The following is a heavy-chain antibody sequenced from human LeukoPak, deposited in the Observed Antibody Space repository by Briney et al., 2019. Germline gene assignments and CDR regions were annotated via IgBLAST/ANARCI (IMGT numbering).Heavy chain of an antibody. D-gene: IGHD6-13*01. V-gene: IGHV4-34*01. CDR1: GGSFSGYY. Sequence: PSETLSLTCAVYGGSFSGYYWSWIRQPPGKGLEWIGEINHSGSTNYNPSLKSRVTISVDTSKNQFSLKLSSVTAADTAVYYCARSSSWNYFDYWGQGTLVTVSS. CDR2: INHSGST. CDR3: ARSSSWNYFDY. J-gene: IGHJ4*02.